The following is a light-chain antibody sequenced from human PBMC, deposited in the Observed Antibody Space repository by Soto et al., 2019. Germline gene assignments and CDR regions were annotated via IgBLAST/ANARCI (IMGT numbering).Light chain of an antibody. CDR2: KAS. V-gene: IGKV1-5*03. CDR3: QPYNKYSRT. CDR1: QRISSS. Sequence: DIQMTQSPSTLSASVGDRVTITCLASQRISSSLAWYQQKPGKAPKLLIYKASILESGVPSRFRGGVSGTEVTLTIGSMEPDDFGTYHCQPYNKYSRTFGQGTKVQIQ. J-gene: IGKJ1*01.